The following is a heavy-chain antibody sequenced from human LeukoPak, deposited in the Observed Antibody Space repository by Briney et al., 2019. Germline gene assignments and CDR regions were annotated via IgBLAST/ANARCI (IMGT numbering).Heavy chain of an antibody. CDR1: GFSLSTSGVG. V-gene: IGHV2-5*02. Sequence: SGPTLVNPTQTLTLTCTFSGFSLSTSGVGVGWIRQPPGKALEWLALVYWDDDKRYRPSLKSRLTITKDTSKKQVVLTMTNMEPVDTATYYCAHKARIGAQFDYWGQGTLVTVSS. CDR2: VYWDDDK. J-gene: IGHJ4*02. D-gene: IGHD6-25*01. CDR3: AHKARIGAQFDY.